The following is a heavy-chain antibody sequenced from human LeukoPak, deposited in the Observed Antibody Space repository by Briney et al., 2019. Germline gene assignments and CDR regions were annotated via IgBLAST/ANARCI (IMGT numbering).Heavy chain of an antibody. CDR3: ARPSRVVPAALYYYYGMDV. CDR1: GYTFTTYD. V-gene: IGHV1-8*01. D-gene: IGHD2-2*01. Sequence: ASVKVSCKASGYTFTTYDINWVRQVTGQGLEWMGWINPNSGFSDYAPKFQGRVTITADKSTSTAYMELSSLRSEDTAVYYCARPSRVVPAALYYYYGMDVWGQGTTVTVSS. J-gene: IGHJ6*02. CDR2: INPNSGFS.